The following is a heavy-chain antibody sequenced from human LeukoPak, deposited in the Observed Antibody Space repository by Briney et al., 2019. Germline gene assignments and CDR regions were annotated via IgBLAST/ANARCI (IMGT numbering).Heavy chain of an antibody. D-gene: IGHD3-22*01. J-gene: IGHJ4*02. CDR2: IYSGGST. CDR3: ARGDYYDSKPFDY. V-gene: IGHV3-53*01. CDR1: GFTVSSNY. Sequence: GGSLRLSCAASGFTVSSNYMSWVRQAPGKGLEWVSVIYSGGSTYYADSVKGRFTISRDNSKNTLYLQMNSLRAEDTAVYYCARGDYYDSKPFDYRGQGTLVTVSS.